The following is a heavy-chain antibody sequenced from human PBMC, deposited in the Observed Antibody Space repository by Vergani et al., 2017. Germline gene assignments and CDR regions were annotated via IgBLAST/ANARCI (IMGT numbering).Heavy chain of an antibody. V-gene: IGHV3-13*01. CDR2: IGTAGDT. Sequence: VQLVESGGGVVQPGRSPRLSCAASGFTFSTYDMHWVRQATGKGLEWVSAIGTAGDTYYPGSVKGRFTISRENAKNSLYLQMNGLRAGDTAVYYCARRDSSSPALDYWGQGTLVTVSS. CDR1: GFTFSTYD. J-gene: IGHJ4*02. CDR3: ARRDSSSPALDY. D-gene: IGHD6-6*01.